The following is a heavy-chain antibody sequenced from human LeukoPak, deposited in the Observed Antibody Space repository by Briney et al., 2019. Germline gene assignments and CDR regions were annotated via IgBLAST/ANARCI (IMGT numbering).Heavy chain of an antibody. CDR1: GFTFSSYS. CDR3: ERGYDFWGGYYYFDY. V-gene: IGHV3-48*01. CDR2: ISSSSSTI. Sequence: PGGSLRLSCAASGFTFSSYSMNWVRQAPGKGLKWVSYISSSSSTIYYADSVKGRFTISRDNAKNSLYLQMNSLRAEDTAVDYCERGYDFWGGYYYFDYWGQGTLVTVSS. D-gene: IGHD3-3*01. J-gene: IGHJ4*02.